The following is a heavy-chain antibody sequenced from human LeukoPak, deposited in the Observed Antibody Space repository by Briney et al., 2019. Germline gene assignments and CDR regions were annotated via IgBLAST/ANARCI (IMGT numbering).Heavy chain of an antibody. CDR1: GGSISSGDYN. CDR3: ARGHGAGWFDP. J-gene: IGHJ5*02. D-gene: IGHD4/OR15-4a*01. Sequence: PSETLSLTCTVSGGSISSGDYNWSWIRQPPGKGLEWIGYIYYSGSTYYNPSLKSRVTISVDTSKNQFSLKLSSVTAADTAVYYCARGHGAGWFDPWGQGTLVTVSS. CDR2: IYYSGST. V-gene: IGHV4-30-4*02.